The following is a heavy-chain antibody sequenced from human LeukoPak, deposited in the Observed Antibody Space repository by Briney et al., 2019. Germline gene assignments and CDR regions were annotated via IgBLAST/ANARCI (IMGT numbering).Heavy chain of an antibody. D-gene: IGHD2-21*02. Sequence: PSETLSLTCTVSGGSISSHYWSWIRQPPGKGLEWIGYIYYSGSTSYNPSLKSRVTISVDTSKNQFSLKLSSVTAADTAVYYCARAGAYCGGDCYLLQNDDAFDIWGQGTMVTVSS. J-gene: IGHJ3*02. CDR3: ARAGAYCGGDCYLLQNDDAFDI. CDR1: GGSISSHY. V-gene: IGHV4-59*11. CDR2: IYYSGST.